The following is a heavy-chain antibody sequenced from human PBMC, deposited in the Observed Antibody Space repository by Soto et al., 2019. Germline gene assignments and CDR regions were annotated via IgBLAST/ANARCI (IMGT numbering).Heavy chain of an antibody. V-gene: IGHV3-11*04. CDR3: ARVPPGSSSSYYFDY. D-gene: IGHD6-13*01. CDR2: INSGGSDI. Sequence: GGSLRLSCAASGFSFSVYYVSWIRQAPGKGLEWLSYINSGGSDIEYADSVRGRFTISRDNANNLLFLQMNSLRAEDTAVYYCARVPPGSSSSYYFDYWGQGTLVTVSS. J-gene: IGHJ4*02. CDR1: GFSFSVYY.